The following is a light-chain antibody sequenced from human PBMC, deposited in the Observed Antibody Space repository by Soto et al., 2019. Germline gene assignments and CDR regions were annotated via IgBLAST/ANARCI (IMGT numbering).Light chain of an antibody. CDR1: SSDVGGYNY. V-gene: IGLV2-14*01. CDR3: SSYTSSSTVV. J-gene: IGLJ2*01. Sequence: QSVLTQPASVSGSPGQSIPFSCTGTSSDVGGYNYVSWYQQHPGKAPKLMIYDVSNRPSGVSNRFSGSKSGNTASLTISGLQAEDEADYYCSSYTSSSTVVFGGGTKLTVL. CDR2: DVS.